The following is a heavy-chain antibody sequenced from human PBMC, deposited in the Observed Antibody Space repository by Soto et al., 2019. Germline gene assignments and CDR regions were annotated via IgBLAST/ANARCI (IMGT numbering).Heavy chain of an antibody. D-gene: IGHD5-18*01. CDR2: IFYTGSV. J-gene: IGHJ4*02. CDR3: ASELSGYSYGPGEVY. CDR1: GGSVSSSNYD. Sequence: TLYLIWTMSGGSVSSSNYDWSWSRQPPGEGLEWIGYIFYTGSVYFNPSLMSRVTMSLDSSKNQFSLNLKYVTAADTAVYFCASELSGYSYGPGEVYWGQGILVTGS. V-gene: IGHV4-30-4*01.